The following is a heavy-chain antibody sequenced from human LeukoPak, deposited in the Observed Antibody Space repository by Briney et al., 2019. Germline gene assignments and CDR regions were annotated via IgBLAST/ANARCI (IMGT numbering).Heavy chain of an antibody. D-gene: IGHD2-15*01. CDR2: IYYSGTD. CDR3: ARLFSVQTYCSGIDY. CDR1: GGSISTYY. J-gene: IGHJ4*01. V-gene: IGHV4-59*08. Sequence: SETLSPTGTVPGGSISTYYWTWIRQPPGKALGWIGLIYYSGTDNNNPSLKSRVITSVDASKIHSALKLSCGTAADTAVYYCARLFSVQTYCSGIDYWGPGTMVTVSS.